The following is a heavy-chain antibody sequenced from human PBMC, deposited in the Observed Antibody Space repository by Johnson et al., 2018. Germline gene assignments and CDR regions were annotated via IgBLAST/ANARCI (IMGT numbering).Heavy chain of an antibody. CDR2: ISYDGSNK. CDR1: GFTFSTYG. D-gene: IGHD3-16*01. Sequence: VQLVESGGGVVQPGRSXRLSCAASGFTFSTYGMHWVRQAPGKGLAWVAVISYDGSNKYYADSVKGRFPISRDNSKNTLYLQMNSLRAEDTAVYYCAKWGGYYYYMDVWDKGTTVTVSS. CDR3: AKWGGYYYYMDV. J-gene: IGHJ6*03. V-gene: IGHV3-30*18.